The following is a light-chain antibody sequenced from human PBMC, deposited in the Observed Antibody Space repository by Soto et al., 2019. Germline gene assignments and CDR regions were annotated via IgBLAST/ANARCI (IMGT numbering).Light chain of an antibody. CDR2: EVS. CDR1: SSDVGGYRY. Sequence: QSALTQPASVSGSPGQSITISCTGTSSDVGGYRYVSWYQQHPGKAPKLMIHEVSNRPSGVSNRFSGSKSGNTASLTISGLQAEYEADYNCSPYTSSSTLNVSGTGTKPTVL. V-gene: IGLV2-14*01. CDR3: SPYTSSSTLNV. J-gene: IGLJ1*01.